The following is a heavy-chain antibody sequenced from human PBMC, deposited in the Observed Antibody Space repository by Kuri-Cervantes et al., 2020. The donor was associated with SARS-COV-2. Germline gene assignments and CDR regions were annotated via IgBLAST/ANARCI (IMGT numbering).Heavy chain of an antibody. D-gene: IGHD4-17*01. Sequence: GESLKISCAASGFTFDDYAMHWVRQAPGKGLEWVSLISWDGGSTYYADSVKGRFTISRDNSKNSLYLQMNSLRTEDTALYYCAKDLDYGDYVLTEGYFQHWGQGTLVTVSS. J-gene: IGHJ1*01. CDR3: AKDLDYGDYVLTEGYFQH. CDR1: GFTFDDYA. V-gene: IGHV3-43D*03. CDR2: ISWDGGST.